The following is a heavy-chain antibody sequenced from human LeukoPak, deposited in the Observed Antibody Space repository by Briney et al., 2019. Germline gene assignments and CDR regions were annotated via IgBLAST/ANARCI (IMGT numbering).Heavy chain of an antibody. J-gene: IGHJ4*02. V-gene: IGHV3-23*01. CDR3: ADDFESPH. CDR2: VSGTTTST. D-gene: IGHD3-9*01. Sequence: GGSLRLSCAASGFTFSTYTLIWVCQAPGEGLEWVSAVSGTTTSTYYADSVKGRFTISRDKSKNTLYLQMNSLRAEDTAVYYCADDFESPHWGQGTLVTVSS. CDR1: GFTFSTYT.